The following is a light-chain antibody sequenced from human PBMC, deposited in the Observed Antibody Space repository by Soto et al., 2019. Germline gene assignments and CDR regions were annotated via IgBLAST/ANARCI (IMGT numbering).Light chain of an antibody. CDR3: QQYYSTPRT. CDR1: QSVLYSSNNKNY. Sequence: DIVMTQSPDSLAVSLGERATINCKSSQSVLYSSNNKNYLAWYQRKPGQPPKMLIYWASTRESGVPDRFSGSGSGTDFNLTISSLQAEDVAVYYCQQYYSTPRTFGQGTKVEIK. CDR2: WAS. V-gene: IGKV4-1*01. J-gene: IGKJ1*01.